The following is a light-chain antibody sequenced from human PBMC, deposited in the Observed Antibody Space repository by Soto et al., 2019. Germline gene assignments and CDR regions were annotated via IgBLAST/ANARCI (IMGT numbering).Light chain of an antibody. CDR1: SSDVGGYDY. CDR3: SSYTSSSTWV. CDR2: DVT. Sequence: QPVLTQPASVSESPGQSITISCTGTSSDVGGYDYVSWYQQHPGKAPKLIIYDVTNRPSGVSFRFSGSKSGNTASLTISGLQAEDEADYYCSSYTSSSTWVFGGGTQLTVL. V-gene: IGLV2-14*01. J-gene: IGLJ3*02.